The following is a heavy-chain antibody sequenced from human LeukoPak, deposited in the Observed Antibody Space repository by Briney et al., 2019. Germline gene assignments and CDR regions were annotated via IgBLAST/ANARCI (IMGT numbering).Heavy chain of an antibody. CDR3: SGNPEREYWFDP. CDR2: ISYDGSIK. CDR1: GFTFSAHS. J-gene: IGHJ5*02. V-gene: IGHV3-30-3*01. Sequence: PGRSLRLSCAASGFTFSAHSMHWVRQPPGKGLEWVAFISYDGSIKFYADSLKGRFTISRDNSKKTLYLQINSLRAEDTAVYFCSGNPEREYWFDPWGQGTLVTVSS.